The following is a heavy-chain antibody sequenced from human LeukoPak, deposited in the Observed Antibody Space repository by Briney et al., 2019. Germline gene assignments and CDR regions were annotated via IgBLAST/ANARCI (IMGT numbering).Heavy chain of an antibody. V-gene: IGHV3-7*01. D-gene: IGHD1-26*01. J-gene: IGHJ4*02. CDR2: IKQEGSEK. Sequence: PGGSLRLSCAASGFTFSSYWMSWVRQAPGKGLEWVANIKQEGSEKNYVDSMKGRFTISRDNAKNSLYLQMNSLRAEDTAVYYCARGGAAPDYWGQGTLVTVSS. CDR3: ARGGAAPDY. CDR1: GFTFSSYW.